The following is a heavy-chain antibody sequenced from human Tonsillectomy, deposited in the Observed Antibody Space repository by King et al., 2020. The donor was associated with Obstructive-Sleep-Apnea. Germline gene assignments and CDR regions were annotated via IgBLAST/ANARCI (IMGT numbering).Heavy chain of an antibody. CDR3: ARDNWNDVFLTRNYFDW. V-gene: IGHV3-30*09. D-gene: IGHD1-20*01. CDR2: LSYDGKKK. CDR1: GVTFNNHA. J-gene: IGHJ4*02. Sequence: VQLVESGGGVVQPGTSLRLSCAASGVTFNNHAMNWVRQAPGKGLEWVAVLSYDGKKKYYADALKGRFVISSDNSQNKLYLQMNSLTPEDTALYYCARDNWNDVFLTRNYFDWWGQGTLVTVSS.